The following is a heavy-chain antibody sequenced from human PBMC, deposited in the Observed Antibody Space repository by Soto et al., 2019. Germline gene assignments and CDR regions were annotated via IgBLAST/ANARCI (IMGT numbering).Heavy chain of an antibody. J-gene: IGHJ5*02. CDR1: GGSFSGYY. Sequence: QVRLQQWGAGLLKPSETLSLTCAVYGGSFSGYYWSWIRQPPGKGLVWIGEINHSGSTHYNPSLKSRVIISGDTSKTQFSLKRSSVTAAGTAVYYCARGRITMVRGRNWFDPWGQGTLVTVSS. CDR2: INHSGST. V-gene: IGHV4-34*01. CDR3: ARGRITMVRGRNWFDP. D-gene: IGHD3-10*01.